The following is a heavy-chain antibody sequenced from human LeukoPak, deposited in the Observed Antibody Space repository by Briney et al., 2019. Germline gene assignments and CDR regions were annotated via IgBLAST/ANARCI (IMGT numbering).Heavy chain of an antibody. CDR2: ISSSSSTI. J-gene: IGHJ6*02. CDR1: GFTFSSYS. CDR3: ASYCSGGSCYYYYGMDV. Sequence: GGSLRLSCAASGFTFSSYSMNWVRQAPEKGLEWVSYISSSSSTIYYADSVKGRFTISRDNAKNSLYLQMNSLRAEDTAVYYCASYCSGGSCYYYYGMDVWGQGTTVTVSS. D-gene: IGHD2-15*01. V-gene: IGHV3-48*01.